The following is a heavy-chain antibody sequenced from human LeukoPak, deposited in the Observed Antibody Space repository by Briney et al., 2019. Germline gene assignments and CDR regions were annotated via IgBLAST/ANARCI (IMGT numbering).Heavy chain of an antibody. Sequence: PGGSLRLSCAASGFAFSFYAMSWLRQPPGKGLEWVSAISGSGGSTYYADSVKGRFTISRDNSKNTLYLQMNSLRAEDTAVYYCAKEYSSSWYTGYWGQGTLVTVSS. CDR2: ISGSGGST. D-gene: IGHD6-13*01. CDR3: AKEYSSSWYTGY. J-gene: IGHJ4*02. V-gene: IGHV3-23*01. CDR1: GFAFSFYA.